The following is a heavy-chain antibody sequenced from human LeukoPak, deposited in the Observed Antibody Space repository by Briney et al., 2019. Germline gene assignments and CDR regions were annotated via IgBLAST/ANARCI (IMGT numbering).Heavy chain of an antibody. CDR3: ARRWVYDKRAFDA. J-gene: IGHJ3*01. CDR2: IYYSGST. V-gene: IGHV4-59*08. CDR1: GGSISSYY. D-gene: IGHD3-16*01. Sequence: SETLSLTCTVSGGSISSYYWSWIRQPPGKGLEWIGYIYYSGSTDSNPSLKSRVTISLDTSKNQFSLNLSSVTAADTAVYYCARRWVYDKRAFDAWGQGTMVTVSS.